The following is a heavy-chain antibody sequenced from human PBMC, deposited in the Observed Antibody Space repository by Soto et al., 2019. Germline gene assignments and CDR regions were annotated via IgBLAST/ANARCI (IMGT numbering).Heavy chain of an antibody. CDR1: GFTFSSYS. D-gene: IGHD3-16*01. CDR3: ARDLSYDYVWGGSNC. CDR2: ISSSSSYI. J-gene: IGHJ4*02. V-gene: IGHV3-21*01. Sequence: EVQLVESGGGLVKPGGSLRLSCAASGFTFSSYSMNWVRQAPGKGLEWVSSISSSSSYIYYADSVKCRFTISRDNATNSLYLQMNSLRAEDTAVYYCARDLSYDYVWGGSNCWGQGPLVTVSS.